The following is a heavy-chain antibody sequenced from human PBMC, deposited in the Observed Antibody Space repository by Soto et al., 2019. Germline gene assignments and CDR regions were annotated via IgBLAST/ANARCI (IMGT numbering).Heavy chain of an antibody. Sequence: SETLSLTCTVSGGSISSGDYYWSWIRQPPGKGLEWIGYIYYSGSTYYNPSLKSRVTISVDTSKNQFSLKLSSVTAADTAVYYCARVSIVADGGHYYYGMDVWGQGTTLTLSS. V-gene: IGHV4-30-4*01. CDR2: IYYSGST. CDR1: GGSISSGDYY. D-gene: IGHD1-26*01. J-gene: IGHJ6*02. CDR3: ARVSIVADGGHYYYGMDV.